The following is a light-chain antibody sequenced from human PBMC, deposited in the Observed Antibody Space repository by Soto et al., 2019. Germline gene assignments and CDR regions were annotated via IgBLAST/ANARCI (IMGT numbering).Light chain of an antibody. J-gene: IGKJ4*01. CDR1: QSVSSY. CDR2: DAS. V-gene: IGKV3-11*01. CDR3: KQRSNWLT. Sequence: IGVTQSLATLSLSPGERATLSCRASQSVSSYLAWYQQKPVQAPRLLIYDASNRATGIPARFSGSGSGTVFTLNISSLEPEDFAVYYCKQRSNWLTFGGGTKVDI.